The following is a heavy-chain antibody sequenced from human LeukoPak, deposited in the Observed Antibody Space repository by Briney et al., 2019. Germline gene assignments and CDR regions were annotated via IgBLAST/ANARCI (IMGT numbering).Heavy chain of an antibody. J-gene: IGHJ6*03. D-gene: IGHD6-13*01. V-gene: IGHV1-18*01. Sequence: ASVEVSCKASGYTFTSYGISWVRQAPGQGLEWMGRISAYNGNTNYAQKFQGRVTMTEDTSTDTAYMELSSLRSEDTAVYYCATALPSSSWPYYYYYYYMDVWGKGTTVTVSS. CDR2: ISAYNGNT. CDR1: GYTFTSYG. CDR3: ATALPSSSWPYYYYYYYMDV.